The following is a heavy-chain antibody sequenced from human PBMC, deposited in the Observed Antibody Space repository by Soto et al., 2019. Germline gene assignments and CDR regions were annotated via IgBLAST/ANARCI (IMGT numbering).Heavy chain of an antibody. CDR3: GRLIGSGWLDS. CDR2: TYYRSKWYN. J-gene: IGHJ5*01. CDR1: GDSVSSYTST. Sequence: SQTLSLTCAISGDSVSSYTSTWNWLRQSPSRGLEWLGRTYYRSKWYNDYAVSVKSRITINPDTSNNQLSLQLNSVTPDDTAVYCCGRLIGSGWLDSWGQGTLVTVSS. V-gene: IGHV6-1*01. D-gene: IGHD6-25*01.